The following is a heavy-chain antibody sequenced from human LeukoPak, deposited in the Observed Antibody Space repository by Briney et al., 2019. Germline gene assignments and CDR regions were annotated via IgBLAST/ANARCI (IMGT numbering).Heavy chain of an antibody. CDR3: ARHGVVTRIDY. Sequence: GESLKIPCRASGYSFNNYWIGWVRQMPGKGLEWMGIIYPGDSDTRYSPSFRGQVTISADKSISTAYLQWSSLKASDTAIYYCARHGVVTRIDYWGRGTLVTVSS. V-gene: IGHV5-51*01. CDR2: IYPGDSDT. D-gene: IGHD2-21*02. CDR1: GYSFNNYW. J-gene: IGHJ4*02.